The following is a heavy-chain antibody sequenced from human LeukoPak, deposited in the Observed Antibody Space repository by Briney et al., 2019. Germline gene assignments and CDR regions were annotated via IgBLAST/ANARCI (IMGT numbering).Heavy chain of an antibody. CDR3: AKQYVHC. Sequence: PGGSLRLSCAASGFTFKSYAMNWVRQAPGKGLEWVSAISESGDNTHYADSVKGRLTISRDNSQNTLYLQMSSLRAEDTAVYYCAKQYVHCWVQGTLVIVS. J-gene: IGHJ4*02. CDR1: GFTFKSYA. V-gene: IGHV3-23*01. CDR2: ISESGDNT.